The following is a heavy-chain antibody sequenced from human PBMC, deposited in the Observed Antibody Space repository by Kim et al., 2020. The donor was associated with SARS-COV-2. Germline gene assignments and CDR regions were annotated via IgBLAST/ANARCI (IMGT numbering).Heavy chain of an antibody. J-gene: IGHJ6*02. V-gene: IGHV1-18*01. D-gene: IGHD3-9*01. Sequence: ASVKVSCKASGYTFSSYGISWVRQAPGQGLEWMGWISAYNDNTNYAQKLQGRVTMTTDTSTSTAYMELRSLRSDDTAVYYCARDRNRDYDILAGYYHYNYNGMDVWGQGTTVTVSS. CDR1: GYTFSSYG. CDR2: ISAYNDNT. CDR3: ARDRNRDYDILAGYYHYNYNGMDV.